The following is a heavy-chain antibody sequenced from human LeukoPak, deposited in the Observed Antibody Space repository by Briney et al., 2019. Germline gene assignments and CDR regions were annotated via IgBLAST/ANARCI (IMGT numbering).Heavy chain of an antibody. V-gene: IGHV3-30*02. D-gene: IGHD1-26*01. CDR2: IRYDGSNK. J-gene: IGHJ5*02. CDR3: ARESHEGATRAYNWFDP. CDR1: GFTFSSYG. Sequence: GGSLRLSCAASGFTFSSYGMHWVRQAPGKGLEWVAFIRYDGSNKYYPASVKGRFLISRDNSKNTVYLQMNSLRPEDTALYYCARESHEGATRAYNWFDPWGQGTLVTVSS.